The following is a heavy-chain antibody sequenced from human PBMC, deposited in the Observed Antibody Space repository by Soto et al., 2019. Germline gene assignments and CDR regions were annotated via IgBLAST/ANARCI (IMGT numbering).Heavy chain of an antibody. CDR1: GFSLSTGGVG. V-gene: IGHV2-5*02. D-gene: IGHD3-9*01. CDR2: IYWDDAK. Sequence: SGPTLGNPTQTLTLTCTLAGFSLSTGGVGIDWNRQPPGKALEWLALIYWDDAKRYSPSLKTRLNITKDTSKNQVVLTVTNVDPVDTATYYCANRPAYDISTGYYHFDSWGQGALVTVSS. CDR3: ANRPAYDISTGYYHFDS. J-gene: IGHJ4*02.